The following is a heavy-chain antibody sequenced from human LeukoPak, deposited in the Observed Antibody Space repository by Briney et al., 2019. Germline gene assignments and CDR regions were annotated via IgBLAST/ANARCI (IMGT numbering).Heavy chain of an antibody. CDR3: ARGQARLAWFDP. D-gene: IGHD6-19*01. CDR2: IYHSGTT. V-gene: IGHV4-38-2*02. J-gene: IGHJ5*02. Sequence: PSETLSLTCTVSGYSISSGYYWGWIRQPPGNGLEWIGTIYHSGTTYYNPSLKSRVTMSVDTSKNQFSLRLRSVTAADTAVYYCARGQARLAWFDPWGQGTLVTVSS. CDR1: GYSISSGYY.